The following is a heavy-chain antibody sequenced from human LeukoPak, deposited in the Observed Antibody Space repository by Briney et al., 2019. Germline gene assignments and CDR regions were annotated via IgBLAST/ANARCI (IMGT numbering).Heavy chain of an antibody. Sequence: GASVKVSCKASGCTFSSYAISWVRQAPGQGLEWMGGIIPIFGTANYAQKFQGRVTITADESTSTAYMELSSLRSEDTAVYYCARGPRITMIVPGRGGAFDIWGQGTMVTVSS. CDR1: GCTFSSYA. J-gene: IGHJ3*02. CDR2: IIPIFGTA. CDR3: ARGPRITMIVPGRGGAFDI. V-gene: IGHV1-69*13. D-gene: IGHD3-22*01.